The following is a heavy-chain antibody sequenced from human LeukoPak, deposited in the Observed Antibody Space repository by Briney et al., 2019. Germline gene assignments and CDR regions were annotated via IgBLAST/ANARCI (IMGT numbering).Heavy chain of an antibody. Sequence: PGGSLRLSCAASGFTFSSYSMNWVRQAPGKGLEWVSSISSSSSYIYYADSVKGRFTISRDNAKNSLYLQMNSLRAEDTAVYYCARDPVTRYSSSWYPNWFDPWGQGTLVTVSS. V-gene: IGHV3-21*01. CDR1: GFTFSSYS. CDR2: ISSSSSYI. CDR3: ARDPVTRYSSSWYPNWFDP. D-gene: IGHD6-13*01. J-gene: IGHJ5*02.